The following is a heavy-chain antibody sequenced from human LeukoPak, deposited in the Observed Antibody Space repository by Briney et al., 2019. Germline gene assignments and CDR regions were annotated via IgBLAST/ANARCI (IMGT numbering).Heavy chain of an antibody. J-gene: IGHJ4*02. Sequence: PGGSLRPSCAASGFTFSSYWMSWVRQAPGKGLEWVANIKQDGSEKYYVDSVKGRFTISRDNAKNSLYLQMNSLRAEDTAVYYCARTFEYYDSSGYYYFDYWGQGTLVTVSS. CDR2: IKQDGSEK. CDR3: ARTFEYYDSSGYYYFDY. V-gene: IGHV3-7*01. D-gene: IGHD3-22*01. CDR1: GFTFSSYW.